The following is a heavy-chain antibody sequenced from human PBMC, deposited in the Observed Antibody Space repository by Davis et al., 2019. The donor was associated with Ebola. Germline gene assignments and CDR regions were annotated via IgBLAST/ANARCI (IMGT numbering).Heavy chain of an antibody. J-gene: IGHJ4*02. CDR3: ARHGPGIYYDSSGSGGYFDY. CDR2: INYSGST. V-gene: IGHV4-39*01. CDR1: GGSISSSSYY. Sequence: PSETLSLTCTVSGGSISSSSYYWGWIRQPPGKGLEWIGEINYSGSTNYNPSLKSRVTISVDTSKNQFSLKLSSVTAADTAVYYCARHGPGIYYDSSGSGGYFDYWGQGTLVTVSS. D-gene: IGHD3-22*01.